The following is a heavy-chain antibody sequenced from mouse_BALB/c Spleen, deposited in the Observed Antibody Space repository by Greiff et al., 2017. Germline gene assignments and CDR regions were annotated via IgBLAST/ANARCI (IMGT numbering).Heavy chain of an antibody. D-gene: IGHD3-1*01. CDR3: VRDRGWYFDV. V-gene: IGHV2-9-2*01. J-gene: IGHJ1*01. CDR2: IWTGGGT. Sequence: VQLVESGPGLVAPSQSLSITCTVSGFSLTSYDISWIRQPPGKGLEWLGVIWTGGGTNYNSAFMSRLSISKDNSKSQVFLKMNSLQTDDTAIYYCVRDRGWYFDVWGAGTTVTVSS. CDR1: GFSLTSYD.